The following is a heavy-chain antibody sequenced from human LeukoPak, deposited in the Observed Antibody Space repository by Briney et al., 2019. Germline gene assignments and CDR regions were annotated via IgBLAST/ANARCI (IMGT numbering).Heavy chain of an antibody. D-gene: IGHD6-13*01. CDR3: ARAYSSSYYVYWYFDL. CDR2: ISSGSSYM. J-gene: IGHJ2*01. CDR1: GLPFENYS. Sequence: TGRSLRLSCTASGLPFENYSLAWVRQAPGKGLEWVSSISSGSSYMYYTDLVKGRFTISRDNAQNSVFLQMNSLRAEDTAIYYCARAYSSSYYVYWYFDLWGRGTLVTVSS. V-gene: IGHV3-21*01.